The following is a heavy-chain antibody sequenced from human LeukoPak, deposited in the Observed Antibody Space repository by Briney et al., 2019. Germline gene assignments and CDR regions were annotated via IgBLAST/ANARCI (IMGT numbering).Heavy chain of an antibody. CDR1: GFTFNNYA. CDR2: IKQDGSEK. Sequence: GGSLRLSCAASGFTFNNYAVSWVRQAPGKGLEWVANIKQDGSEKYYVDSVKGRFTISRDNAKNSLYLQMNSLRAEDTAVYYCASQASGYSIYFDYWGQGTLVTVSS. J-gene: IGHJ4*02. CDR3: ASQASGYSIYFDY. V-gene: IGHV3-7*03. D-gene: IGHD4-23*01.